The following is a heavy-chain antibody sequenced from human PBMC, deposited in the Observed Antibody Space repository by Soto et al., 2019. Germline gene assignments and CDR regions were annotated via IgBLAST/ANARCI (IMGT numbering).Heavy chain of an antibody. CDR3: AAYARRWTVFDY. V-gene: IGHV3-30-3*01. D-gene: IGHD2-2*01. Sequence: QVQLVESGGGVVQPGRSLRLSCAASGFTFSSHSMHWVRQAPGKGLEWVAVISYDGSNKYYADSVKGRFTISRDNSKDTLYLQMNSLRAEDTAVCYCAAYARRWTVFDYWGQGTLVTVSS. J-gene: IGHJ4*02. CDR2: ISYDGSNK. CDR1: GFTFSSHS.